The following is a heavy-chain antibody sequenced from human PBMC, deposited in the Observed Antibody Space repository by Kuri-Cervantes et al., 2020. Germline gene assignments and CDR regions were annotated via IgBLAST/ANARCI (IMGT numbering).Heavy chain of an antibody. CDR1: GGSFSGYY. V-gene: IGHV4-34*01. CDR3: ARERGRTMVYYYYMDV. J-gene: IGHJ6*03. CDR2: INHSGST. D-gene: IGHD3-10*01. Sequence: SETLSLTCAVYGGSFSGYYWSWIRQPPGKGLEWIGEINHSGSTNYNPSLKSRVTISVDTSKNQFSLKLSSVTAADTAVYYCARERGRTMVYYYYMDVWGKGTTVTVSS.